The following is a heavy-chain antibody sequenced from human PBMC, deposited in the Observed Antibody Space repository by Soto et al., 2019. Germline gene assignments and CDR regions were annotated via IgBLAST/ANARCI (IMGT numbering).Heavy chain of an antibody. V-gene: IGHV2-5*02. CDR1: GFSLTTSGVG. CDR3: AHRVLRTVFGLVTTTAIYFDF. J-gene: IGHJ4*02. D-gene: IGHD3-3*01. Sequence: QLTLNESGPTQVKPRQTLTLTCTFSGFSLTTSGVGVGWIRQSPGKAPEWLALIYLDDDKRYSPSLKNRITTTKDTSKNQMVLTMSDLDPADTATYYCAHRVLRTVFGLVTTTAIYFDFWGQGTPVAVSS. CDR2: IYLDDDK.